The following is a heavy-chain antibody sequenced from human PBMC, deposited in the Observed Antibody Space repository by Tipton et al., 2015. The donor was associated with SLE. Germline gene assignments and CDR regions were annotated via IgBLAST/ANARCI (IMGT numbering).Heavy chain of an antibody. CDR3: ARARDYYDFWSGHGAFDI. D-gene: IGHD3-3*01. V-gene: IGHV4-34*01. CDR1: GGSFSGYY. Sequence: TLSLTCAVYGGSFSGYYWSWIRQPPGKGLEWIGEINHSGSTNYNPSLKSRVTISVDTSKNQFSLKLSSVTAADTAVYYCARARDYYDFWSGHGAFDIWGQGTMVTVSS. J-gene: IGHJ3*02. CDR2: INHSGST.